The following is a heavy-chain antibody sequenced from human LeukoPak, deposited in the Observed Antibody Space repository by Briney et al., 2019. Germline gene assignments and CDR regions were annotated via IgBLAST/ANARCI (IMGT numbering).Heavy chain of an antibody. CDR1: GFTFSSYG. CDR3: ATSSAPYYMDV. Sequence: PGGSLRLSCAASGFTFSSYGMHWVRQAPGKGLQWVALISHDGSNKYYADSVRGRFTISRDNSKNTLYLQMNSLRAEDTAVYYCATSSAPYYMDVWGKGTTVTVSS. V-gene: IGHV3-30*03. CDR2: ISHDGSNK. J-gene: IGHJ6*03.